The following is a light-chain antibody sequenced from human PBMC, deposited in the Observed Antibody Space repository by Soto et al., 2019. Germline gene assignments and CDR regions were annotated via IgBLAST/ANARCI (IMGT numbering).Light chain of an antibody. CDR3: SSYTRSSTRV. V-gene: IGLV2-14*01. CDR1: SSDVGGYNY. J-gene: IGLJ1*01. CDR2: EVS. Sequence: SALTQPTSVSESPGQSITISCTGTSSDVGGYNYVPWYQQHPGKAPKRMIYEVSNRPSGVSNRFSGSKSGNTASLTISGLQAEDEAHYYCSSYTRSSTRVFGTGTKVKVL.